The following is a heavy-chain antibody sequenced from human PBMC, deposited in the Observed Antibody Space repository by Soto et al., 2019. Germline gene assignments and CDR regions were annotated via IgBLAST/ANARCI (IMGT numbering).Heavy chain of an antibody. CDR2: IYPGDSDT. CDR3: ASYVLTGYPLAASGGMDV. Sequence: GESLKISCKGSGYSFTSYWIGGVRQMPGKGLEWMGIIYPGDSDTRYSPSFQGQVTISADKSISTAYLQWSSLKASDTAMYYCASYVLTGYPLAASGGMDVWGQGTTVTVSS. J-gene: IGHJ6*02. D-gene: IGHD3-9*01. V-gene: IGHV5-51*01. CDR1: GYSFTSYW.